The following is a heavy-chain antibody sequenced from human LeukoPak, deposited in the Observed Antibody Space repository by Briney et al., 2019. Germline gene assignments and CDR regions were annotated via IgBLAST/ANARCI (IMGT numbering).Heavy chain of an antibody. J-gene: IGHJ2*01. V-gene: IGHV3-23*01. D-gene: IGHD2-21*02. Sequence: GGSLRLSCAASGFTFSSYAMSWVRQAPGKGLEWVSAISGSGGSTYYADSVKGRFTISRDNSKNTLYLQMNSLRAEDTAVYYCAKMGCGGDCYSDWYFDLWGRGTLVTVSS. CDR2: ISGSGGST. CDR3: AKMGCGGDCYSDWYFDL. CDR1: GFTFSSYA.